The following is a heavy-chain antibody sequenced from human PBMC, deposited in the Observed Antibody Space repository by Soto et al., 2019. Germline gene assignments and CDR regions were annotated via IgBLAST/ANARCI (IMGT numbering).Heavy chain of an antibody. D-gene: IGHD1-26*01. CDR1: GGSISSYY. CDR3: ARVVGATNFDY. V-gene: IGHV4-59*01. J-gene: IGHJ4*02. Sequence: PSETLSLTCTVSGGSISSYYWSWIRQPPGKGLEWIGYIYYSGSTKYNPSLTGRVTIPVETSKNQFSLKLSSVTAADTAAYYCARVVGATNFDYWGQGTLVTVSS. CDR2: IYYSGST.